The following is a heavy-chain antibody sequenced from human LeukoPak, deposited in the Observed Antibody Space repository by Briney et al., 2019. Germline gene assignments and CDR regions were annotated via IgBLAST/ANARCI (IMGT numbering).Heavy chain of an antibody. Sequence: SETLSLTCTVSGGSISSYYWSWIRQPAGKGLEWIGRIYTSGSTNYNPSLKSRVTMSVDTSKNQFSLKLSSVTAADTAVYYCARAAMARRYYYYYMDVWGKGTTVTVSS. CDR2: IYTSGST. D-gene: IGHD2-2*01. V-gene: IGHV4-4*07. CDR3: ARAAMARRYYYYYMDV. J-gene: IGHJ6*03. CDR1: GGSISSYY.